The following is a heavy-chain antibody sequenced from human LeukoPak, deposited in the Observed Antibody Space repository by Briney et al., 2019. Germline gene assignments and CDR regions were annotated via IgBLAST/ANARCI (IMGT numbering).Heavy chain of an antibody. CDR2: IRSKAYGGTT. J-gene: IGHJ4*02. Sequence: GGSLRLSCTASGFTFSDYAMSWVRQAPGKGLEWVGFIRSKAYGGTTEYAASVKGRFTISRDDSKSIAYLQMNSLKTEDTAVYYCTRDGTDYVWGSYRPLGDYWGQGTLVTVSS. CDR1: GFTFSDYA. V-gene: IGHV3-49*04. D-gene: IGHD3-16*02. CDR3: TRDGTDYVWGSYRPLGDY.